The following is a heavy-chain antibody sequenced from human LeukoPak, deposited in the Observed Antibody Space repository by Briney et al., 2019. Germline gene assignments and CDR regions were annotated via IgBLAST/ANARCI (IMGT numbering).Heavy chain of an antibody. V-gene: IGHV3-74*01. D-gene: IGHD2-15*01. Sequence: GGSLRLSCAVSGFTFSSYWMHWVRQPPGKGLVWVSRINGDGSTTSYADSVKSRFTISRDNAKNTLYLQMNSLRAEDTAVYYCARDRGYCSGGSCYILDYWGQGTLVTVSS. CDR3: ARDRGYCSGGSCYILDY. CDR1: GFTFSSYW. CDR2: INGDGSTT. J-gene: IGHJ4*02.